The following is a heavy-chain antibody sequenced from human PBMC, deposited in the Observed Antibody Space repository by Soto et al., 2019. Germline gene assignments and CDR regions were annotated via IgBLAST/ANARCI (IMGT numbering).Heavy chain of an antibody. J-gene: IGHJ4*02. D-gene: IGHD6-13*01. CDR2: ISAHNGNT. V-gene: IGHV1-18*01. CDR1: GYTFTSYG. CDR3: ARRRIAAAGIDY. Sequence: VQLVQSGAEVKKPGASVKVSCKASGYTFTSYGISWVRQAPGQGLEWMGWISAHNGNTNYAKKLQGRVTMTTDTSTSTDYMEVRSRRSDDTAVYYCARRRIAAAGIDYWGQGTLVTVSS.